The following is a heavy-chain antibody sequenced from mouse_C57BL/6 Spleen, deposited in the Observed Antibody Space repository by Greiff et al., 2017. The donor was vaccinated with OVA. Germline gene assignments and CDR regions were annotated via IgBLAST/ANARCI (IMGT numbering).Heavy chain of an antibody. Sequence: EVQGVESGAELVRPGASVKLSCTASGFNIKDYYMHWVKQRPEQGLEWIGRIDPEDGDTEYAPKFQGKATMTADTSSNTAYLQLSSLTSEDTAVYYCTRPYDGYSAWFAYWGQGTLVTVSA. CDR3: TRPYDGYSAWFAY. D-gene: IGHD2-3*01. CDR1: GFNIKDYY. J-gene: IGHJ3*01. V-gene: IGHV14-1*01. CDR2: IDPEDGDT.